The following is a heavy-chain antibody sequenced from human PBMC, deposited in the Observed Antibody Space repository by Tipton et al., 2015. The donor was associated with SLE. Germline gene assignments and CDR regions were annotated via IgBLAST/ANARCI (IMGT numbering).Heavy chain of an antibody. Sequence: QLVQSGAEVKKPGASVKVSCKASGYTFTDNHLHWVRQAPGQGLKWMGWINPNSGDTNYGPKFQGRVTMTRDTSLSTTYMELSSLTSDDTAVYYCARGTLLDWGQGTLVTVSS. D-gene: IGHD3-10*01. V-gene: IGHV1-2*02. CDR1: GYTFTDNH. J-gene: IGHJ4*02. CDR3: ARGTLLD. CDR2: INPNSGDT.